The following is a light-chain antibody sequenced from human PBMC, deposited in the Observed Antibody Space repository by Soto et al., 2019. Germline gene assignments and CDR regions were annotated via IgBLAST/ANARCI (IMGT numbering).Light chain of an antibody. V-gene: IGKV1-6*01. CDR3: LQDYNYPQT. CDR2: AAY. CDR1: QGIRND. Sequence: AIQMTQSPSSLSASVGDRGTLTCRASQGIRNDIGWYQQKPGKAAKLLIYAAYRLQTGVSSRFSGSGSGTDFTLTISSLQPEDFATYYCLQDYNYPQTVGPGTKVDIK. J-gene: IGKJ3*01.